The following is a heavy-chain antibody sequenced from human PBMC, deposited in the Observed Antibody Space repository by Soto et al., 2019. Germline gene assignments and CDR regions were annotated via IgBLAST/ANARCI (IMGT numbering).Heavy chain of an antibody. CDR3: ARDHPHSYGVYYFDY. CDR1: GCSISNYY. J-gene: IGHJ4*02. Sequence: SETLSLTCTFSGCSISNYYWSLIRQPPGKGLEWIGYIYSSGSTHYNPSLQSRVTISADTSKNQVSLKVRSVTAADTAVYYCARDHPHSYGVYYFDYWGQGTPVTVSS. CDR2: IYSSGST. D-gene: IGHD5-18*01. V-gene: IGHV4-59*01.